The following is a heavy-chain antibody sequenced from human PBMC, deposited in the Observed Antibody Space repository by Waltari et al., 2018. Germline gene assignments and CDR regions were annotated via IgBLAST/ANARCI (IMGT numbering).Heavy chain of an antibody. CDR2: ISWNSGSI. Sequence: EVQLVESGGGLVQPGRSLRLSCAASGFTFDDYAMHWVRQAPGKGLGGVSGISWNSGSIGYADSVKGRFTISRDNAKNSLYLQMNSLRAEDTALYYCAAGYSYGPIDYWGQGTLVTVSS. D-gene: IGHD5-18*01. V-gene: IGHV3-9*01. CDR3: AAGYSYGPIDY. J-gene: IGHJ4*02. CDR1: GFTFDDYA.